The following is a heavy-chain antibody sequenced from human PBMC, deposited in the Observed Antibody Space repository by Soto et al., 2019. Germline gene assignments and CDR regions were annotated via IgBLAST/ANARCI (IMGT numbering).Heavy chain of an antibody. Sequence: QVQLQQWGAGLLRPSETLSVTCDVYGGSFSDYYWSWIRQPPGKGLEWIGEINHSGSTNYNPSLKSRVTISIDTSKNQFSLRLTAVTAADTAVYYCARRVRGVNDAFDLWGQGTMVTVSS. CDR1: GGSFSDYY. V-gene: IGHV4-34*01. D-gene: IGHD3-10*01. CDR2: INHSGST. J-gene: IGHJ3*01. CDR3: ARRVRGVNDAFDL.